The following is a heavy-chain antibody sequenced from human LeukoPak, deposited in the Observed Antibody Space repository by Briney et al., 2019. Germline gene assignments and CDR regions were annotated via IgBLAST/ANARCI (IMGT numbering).Heavy chain of an antibody. V-gene: IGHV1-46*01. J-gene: IGHJ4*02. CDR2: INPSGGST. Sequence: ASVKVSCKASGYTFTSYYMHWVRQAPGQGLEWMGIINPSGGSTSYAQKFQGRVTMTRDTSTSTVYMELSSLRSEDTAVYYCARVPPRGRWELPSFDYWGQGTLVTVSS. D-gene: IGHD1-26*01. CDR3: ARVPPRGRWELPSFDY. CDR1: GYTFTSYY.